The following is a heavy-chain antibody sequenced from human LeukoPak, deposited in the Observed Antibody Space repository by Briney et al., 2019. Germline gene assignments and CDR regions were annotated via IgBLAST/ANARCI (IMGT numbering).Heavy chain of an antibody. J-gene: IGHJ4*02. D-gene: IGHD3-10*01. CDR1: GGSTSSTSFF. Sequence: SETLSLTCTVSGGSTSSTSFFWVWIRQPTGKGLEWIASFYHGGSIYTSPALMSRGTIFMDTSKDQFSLKVDSVTAAHTAVYYCARGRVTMVRGLYRDYFDYWGQGTLVTVSS. V-gene: IGHV4-39*07. CDR3: ARGRVTMVRGLYRDYFDY. CDR2: FYHGGSI.